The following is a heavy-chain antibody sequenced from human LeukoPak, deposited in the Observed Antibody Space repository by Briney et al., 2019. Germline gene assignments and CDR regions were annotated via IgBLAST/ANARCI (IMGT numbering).Heavy chain of an antibody. Sequence: GGSLRLSCAVSGFTFSDHSMAWVRQAPGKGLEWLATIDKDGSGTEYIDSVRGRFTISRDNTKKSIHLQMSSLSADATAVYFCATEYWYRHDYWGQGTLVTVSS. V-gene: IGHV3-7*01. CDR2: IDKDGSGT. J-gene: IGHJ4*02. CDR3: ATEYWYRHDY. D-gene: IGHD6-13*01. CDR1: GFTFSDHS.